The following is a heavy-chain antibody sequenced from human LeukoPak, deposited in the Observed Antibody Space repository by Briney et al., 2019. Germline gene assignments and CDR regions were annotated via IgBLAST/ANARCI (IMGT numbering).Heavy chain of an antibody. CDR1: GGSFSGYY. Sequence: PSETLSLTCAVYGGSFSGYYWSWIRQPPGKGLEWIREINHSGSTNYNPSLKSRVTISVDTSKNQFSLKLSSVTAADTAVYYCARASYCSGGSCSYYYYYYMDVWGKGTTVTVSS. CDR3: ARASYCSGGSCSYYYYYYMDV. CDR2: INHSGST. V-gene: IGHV4-34*01. J-gene: IGHJ6*03. D-gene: IGHD2-15*01.